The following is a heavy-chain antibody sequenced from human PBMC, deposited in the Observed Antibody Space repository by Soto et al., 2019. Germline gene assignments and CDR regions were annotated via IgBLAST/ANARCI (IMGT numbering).Heavy chain of an antibody. J-gene: IGHJ4*02. V-gene: IGHV3-33*01. CDR1: GFTFSSYG. D-gene: IGHD2-15*01. CDR3: ARDSSAGCSGGSCYSYFDY. Sequence: QVQLVESGRGVVQPGRSLRLSCAASGFTFSSYGMHWVRQAPGKGLEWVAVIWYDGSNKYYADSVKGRFTISRDNSKNTLYLQMKGLRAEDTAVYYCARDSSAGCSGGSCYSYFDYWGQGTLVTVSS. CDR2: IWYDGSNK.